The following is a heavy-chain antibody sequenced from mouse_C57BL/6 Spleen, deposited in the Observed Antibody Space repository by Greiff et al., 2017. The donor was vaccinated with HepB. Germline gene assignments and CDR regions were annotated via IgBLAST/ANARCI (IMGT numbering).Heavy chain of an antibody. CDR3: ARNGGDYYGSSFSWFAY. V-gene: IGHV2-2*01. Sequence: VKLQESGPGLVQPSQSLSITCTFSGFSLTSYGVHWVRQSPGKGLEWLGGIWSGGSTDYNAAFISRLSISKDNSKSQVFFKMNSLQADDTAIYYCARNGGDYYGSSFSWFAYWGQGTLVTVSA. CDR2: IWSGGST. D-gene: IGHD1-1*01. CDR1: GFSLTSYG. J-gene: IGHJ3*01.